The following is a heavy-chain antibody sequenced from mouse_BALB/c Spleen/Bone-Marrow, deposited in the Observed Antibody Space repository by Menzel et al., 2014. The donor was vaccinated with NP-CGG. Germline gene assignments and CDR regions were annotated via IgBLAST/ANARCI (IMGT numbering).Heavy chain of an antibody. CDR3: ARPDYYGYLNY. J-gene: IGHJ2*01. D-gene: IGHD1-1*01. CDR2: INPDSRTI. CDR1: GFDFSRYW. V-gene: IGHV4-1*02. Sequence: EVKVVESGGGLVQPGGSLKLSCAASGFDFSRYWMSWVRQAPGKGLEWIGEINPDSRTINYSPSLKDKFIISRDNAKNTPYLRLNKVRSEDTALYYCARPDYYGYLNYWGQGTTLTVSS.